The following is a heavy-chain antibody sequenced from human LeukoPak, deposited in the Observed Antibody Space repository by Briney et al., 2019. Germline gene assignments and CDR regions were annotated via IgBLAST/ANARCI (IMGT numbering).Heavy chain of an antibody. D-gene: IGHD3-16*01. V-gene: IGHV3-21*01. CDR1: GFIFKTYT. J-gene: IGHJ4*02. CDR3: AREGNDYYYDQ. Sequence: GGSLRLSCAASGFIFKTYTMTWVRQAPGKGLEWVSSITGDCKYITYADSVKGRFTISRNNAKNSLFLQVARLRGDDTATYYCAREGNDYYYDQWGQGTLVTVSP. CDR2: ITGDCKYI.